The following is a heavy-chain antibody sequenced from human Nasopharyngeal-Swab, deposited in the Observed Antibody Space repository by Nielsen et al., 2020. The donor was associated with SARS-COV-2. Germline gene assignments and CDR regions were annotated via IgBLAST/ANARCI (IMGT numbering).Heavy chain of an antibody. J-gene: IGHJ4*02. CDR2: IDTYGSTT. Sequence: GESLKISCVGSGYTFSNYWMHWVRQVPGKGLVWVSRIDTYGSTTNYADSVKGRFRISRDNAKNTLYLQMDSLRGEDTAIYYCTRDFGGRYGYWGQGILVTVSS. CDR3: TRDFGGRYGY. D-gene: IGHD1-26*01. CDR1: GYTFSNYW. V-gene: IGHV3-74*01.